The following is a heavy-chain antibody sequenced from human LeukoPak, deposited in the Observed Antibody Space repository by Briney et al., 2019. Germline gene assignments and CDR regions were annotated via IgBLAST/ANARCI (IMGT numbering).Heavy chain of an antibody. D-gene: IGHD4-17*01. CDR2: IKQDGSEK. J-gene: IGHJ4*02. Sequence: GGSLRLSCAASGFTFSSYGMSWVRQAPGKGLEWVANIKQDGSEKYYVDSVKGRFTISRDNAKNSLYLQMNSLRAEDTAVYYCARDIDNYGDYIPYWGQGTLVTVSS. V-gene: IGHV3-7*01. CDR3: ARDIDNYGDYIPY. CDR1: GFTFSSYG.